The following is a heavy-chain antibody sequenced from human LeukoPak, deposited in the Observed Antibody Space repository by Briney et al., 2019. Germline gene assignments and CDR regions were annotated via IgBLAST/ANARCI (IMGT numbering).Heavy chain of an antibody. CDR3: ARVYYYDSSGYYNGNFDL. D-gene: IGHD3-22*01. V-gene: IGHV3-21*01. CDR1: GFTFSRYS. J-gene: IGHJ2*01. Sequence: GGSLRLSCAASGFTFSRYSMNWVRQAPGKGLEWVSSISSSSSYIYYADSVKGRFTISRDNAKNSLYLQMNSLRAEDTAVYYCARVYYYDSSGYYNGNFDLWGRGTLVTVSS. CDR2: ISSSSSYI.